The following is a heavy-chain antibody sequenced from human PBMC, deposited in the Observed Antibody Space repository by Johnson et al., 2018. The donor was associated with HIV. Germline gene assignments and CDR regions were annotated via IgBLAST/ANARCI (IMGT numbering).Heavy chain of an antibody. CDR2: ISWNSGSI. J-gene: IGHJ3*02. CDR1: GFTFDDYA. D-gene: IGHD3/OR15-3a*01. V-gene: IGHV3-9*01. CDR3: AKDIRADWTDAFDI. Sequence: VQLVESGGGLVRPGRSLRLSCAASGFTFDDYAMHWVRQAPGKGLEWVSGISWNSGSIGYADSVKGRFTISRDNAKNSLYLQMNSLRAEDTALYYCAKDIRADWTDAFDI.